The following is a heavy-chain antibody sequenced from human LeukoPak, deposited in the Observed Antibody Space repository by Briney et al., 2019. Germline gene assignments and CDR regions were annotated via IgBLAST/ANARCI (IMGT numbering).Heavy chain of an antibody. V-gene: IGHV3-23*01. D-gene: IGHD3-3*01. CDR2: ISGSGGST. Sequence: GGSLRLSCAASGFTFSSYAMSWVRPTPGKGLEWGSSISGSGGSTNYADSVTGRFTISRGNSNNTLYLQMNSLRADDTAVYYCAKDGLRFLEWYLGYFDLWGRGTLVTVSS. J-gene: IGHJ2*01. CDR1: GFTFSSYA. CDR3: AKDGLRFLEWYLGYFDL.